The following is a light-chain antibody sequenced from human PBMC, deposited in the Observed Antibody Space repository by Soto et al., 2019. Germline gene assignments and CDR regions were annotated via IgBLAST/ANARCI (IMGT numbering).Light chain of an antibody. CDR3: QNWGTGVGV. CDR1: SGHSSYA. J-gene: IGLJ3*02. V-gene: IGLV4-69*01. CDR2: LNSDGSH. Sequence: QAVLTQSPSASASLGASVKLTCTLSSGHSSYAIAWHQQQPEKGPRYWMKLNSDGSHSKGDGIPDRFSGSSSGAERYLTIPSLRSEDEADYYCQNWGTGVGVFGGGTKLTFL.